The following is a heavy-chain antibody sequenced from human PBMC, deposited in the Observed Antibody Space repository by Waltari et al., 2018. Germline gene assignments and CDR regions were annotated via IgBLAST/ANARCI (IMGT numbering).Heavy chain of an antibody. D-gene: IGHD3-10*01. CDR1: GFVVSDYY. Sequence: EVELVESGGGLIQPGGSLRLSCAASGFVVSDYYMSWVRQAPGKGLEVLSVSYSRGRRYYADSVKGRFTISRDTSENMVTLQMYSLRADDTAVYYCARDVAGRAYWGQGTQVTVSS. CDR3: ARDVAGRAY. J-gene: IGHJ4*02. V-gene: IGHV3-53*01. CDR2: SYSRGRR.